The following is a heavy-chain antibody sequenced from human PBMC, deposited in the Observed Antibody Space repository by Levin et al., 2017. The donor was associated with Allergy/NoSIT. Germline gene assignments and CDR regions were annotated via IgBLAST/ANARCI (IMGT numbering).Heavy chain of an antibody. J-gene: IGHJ4*02. Sequence: GGSLRLSCAASGFTFSSYAMSWVRQAPGKGLEWVSAISGSGGSTYYADSVKGRFTISRDNSKNTLYLQMNSLRAEDTAVYYCAKGGAITIFGVVTHFDYWGQGTLVTVSS. CDR3: AKGGAITIFGVVTHFDY. CDR2: ISGSGGST. CDR1: GFTFSSYA. V-gene: IGHV3-23*01. D-gene: IGHD3-3*01.